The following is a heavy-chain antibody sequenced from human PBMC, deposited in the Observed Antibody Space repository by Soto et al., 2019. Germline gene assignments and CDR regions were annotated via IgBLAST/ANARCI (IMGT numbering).Heavy chain of an antibody. J-gene: IGHJ5*02. Sequence: PGGSLRLSWAASGFTFSSYAMSWVRQGQGKGLEWVSAISGSGGSTYYADSVKGRFTISRDNSKNTLYLQMNSLRAEDTAVYYCAKGLFGDDELEPSVHTWFDPWGQGTLVTVSS. V-gene: IGHV3-23*01. CDR2: ISGSGGST. CDR1: GFTFSSYA. D-gene: IGHD1-1*01. CDR3: AKGLFGDDELEPSVHTWFDP.